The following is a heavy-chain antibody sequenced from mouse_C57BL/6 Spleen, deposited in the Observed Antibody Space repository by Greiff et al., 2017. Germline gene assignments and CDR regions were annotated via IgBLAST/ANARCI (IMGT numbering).Heavy chain of an antibody. CDR3: ARWVRGSWYFDV. V-gene: IGHV1-7*01. D-gene: IGHD2-14*01. Sequence: VQLQQSGAELAKPGASVQLSCKASGYTFTSYWMHWVKQRPGQGLEWIGYINPSSGYPKYNQKFKDKATFTADKSSSTAYRQLSSLTYEYSAVYYCARWVRGSWYFDVWGTGTTVTVSS. J-gene: IGHJ1*03. CDR1: GYTFTSYW. CDR2: INPSSGYP.